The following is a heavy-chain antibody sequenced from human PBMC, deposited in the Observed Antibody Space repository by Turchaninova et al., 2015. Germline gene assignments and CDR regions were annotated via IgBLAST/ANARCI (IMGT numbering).Heavy chain of an antibody. Sequence: EVQLVESGGGLVQPGRSLRLSCTASGLTFGDLSMSWFRQGTGKGLEWVGFIRSKGYGGKTEYAASVKGRFTISRDESKSIGYLQMNSLKTADTAVYYCSRGYSGYSYGHYYYYDMDVWGQGTTVTVSS. D-gene: IGHD5-18*01. CDR2: IRSKGYGGKT. CDR1: GLTFGDLS. CDR3: SRGYSGYSYGHYYYYDMDV. J-gene: IGHJ6*02. V-gene: IGHV3-49*03.